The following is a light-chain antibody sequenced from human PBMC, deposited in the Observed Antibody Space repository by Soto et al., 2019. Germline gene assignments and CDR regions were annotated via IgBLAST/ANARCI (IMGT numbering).Light chain of an antibody. Sequence: VLPQSPDTLSLSPGDRATLSCRASQSVRSTFLAWYQQKPGQAPRLLIYGASNRAAGIPERFSGSASGTEFTLTISRLEPDDSAVYYCQQRSRWPYTFGQGTKLEIK. V-gene: IGKV3D-20*02. CDR3: QQRSRWPYT. J-gene: IGKJ2*01. CDR2: GAS. CDR1: QSVRSTF.